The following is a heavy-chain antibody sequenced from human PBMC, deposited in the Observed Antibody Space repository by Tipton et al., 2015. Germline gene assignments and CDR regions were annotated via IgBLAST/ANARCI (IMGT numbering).Heavy chain of an antibody. CDR3: ARQIAVVARDWFDP. CDR2: IYYSGST. D-gene: IGHD6-19*01. J-gene: IGHJ5*02. V-gene: IGHV4-39*01. CDR1: GGSISSSSYY. Sequence: TLSLTCTVSGGSISSSSYYWGWIRQPPGKGLEWIGSIYYSGSTYYNPSLKSRVTISVDTSKNQFSLKLSSVTAADTAVYYCARQIAVVARDWFDPWGQGTLVTVSS.